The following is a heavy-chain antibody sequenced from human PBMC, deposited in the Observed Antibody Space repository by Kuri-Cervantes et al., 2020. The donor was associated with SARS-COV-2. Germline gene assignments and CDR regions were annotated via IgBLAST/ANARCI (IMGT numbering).Heavy chain of an antibody. J-gene: IGHJ5*02. Sequence: GESLKISCAASGFTFSTYAMTWVRQAPGKGLEWVSAISGSGGSTYYADSVKGRFTISGDNSKNTLYLQMNSLRAEDTAVYYCAKDLGRPNWFDPWGQGTLVTVSS. CDR1: GFTFSTYA. V-gene: IGHV3-23*01. CDR3: AKDLGRPNWFDP. CDR2: ISGSGGST.